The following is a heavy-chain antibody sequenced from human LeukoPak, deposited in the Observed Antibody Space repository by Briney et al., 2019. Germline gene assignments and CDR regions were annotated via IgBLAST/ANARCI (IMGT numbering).Heavy chain of an antibody. CDR1: GYTFTSYD. Sequence: GASVKVSCKASGYTFTSYDISWVRQAPGQGLQWMGGVIPILGTTNYAQRFQDRVSITTDDSTSTSYMEFRSLRSVDTAVYYCARDDGSATMGFDSWGQGTLVTVSS. D-gene: IGHD1-26*01. V-gene: IGHV1-69*05. CDR3: ARDDGSATMGFDS. CDR2: VIPILGTT. J-gene: IGHJ4*02.